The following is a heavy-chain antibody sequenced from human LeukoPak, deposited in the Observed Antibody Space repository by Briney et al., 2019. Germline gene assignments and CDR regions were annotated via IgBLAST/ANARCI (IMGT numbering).Heavy chain of an antibody. CDR2: ISGSGGST. V-gene: IGHV3-23*01. CDR1: GFTFSSYA. D-gene: IGHD1-26*01. J-gene: IGHJ4*02. Sequence: PGGSLRLSCAASGFTFSSYAVSWVRQAPGKGLEWVSAISGSGGSTYYADSVKGRFAISRDNSKNTLYLQMNSLRAEDTAVYYCAKALNGSYYVWGQGTLVTVSS. CDR3: AKALNGSYYV.